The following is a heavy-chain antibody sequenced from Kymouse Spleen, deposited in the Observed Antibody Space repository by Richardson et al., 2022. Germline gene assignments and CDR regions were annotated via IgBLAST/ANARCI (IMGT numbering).Heavy chain of an antibody. D-gene: IGHD6-19*01. Sequence: QVQLQQWGAGLLKPSETLSLTCAVYGGSFSGYYWSWIRQPPGKGLEWIGEINHSGSTNYNPSLKSRVTISVDTSKNQFSLKLSSVTAADTAVYYCARIAVAGTWFDPWGQGTLVTVSS. CDR2: INHSGST. J-gene: IGHJ5*02. V-gene: IGHV4-34*01. CDR1: GGSFSGYY. CDR3: ARIAVAGTWFDP.